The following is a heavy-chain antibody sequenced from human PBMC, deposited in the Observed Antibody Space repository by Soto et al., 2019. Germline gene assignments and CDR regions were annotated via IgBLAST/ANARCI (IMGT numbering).Heavy chain of an antibody. CDR2: ISGSGGRT. V-gene: IGHV3-23*01. D-gene: IGHD2-2*01. CDR3: ASEFCISTSCYAGNSYYFDY. CDR1: GFTFSSYA. Sequence: PGGSLRLSCAASGFTFSSYAMSWVRQAPGKGLEWVSAISGSGGRTYYADSVKGRFTISRDNSKNTLYLQMNSLRAEDTAVYYCASEFCISTSCYAGNSYYFDYWGQGT. J-gene: IGHJ4*02.